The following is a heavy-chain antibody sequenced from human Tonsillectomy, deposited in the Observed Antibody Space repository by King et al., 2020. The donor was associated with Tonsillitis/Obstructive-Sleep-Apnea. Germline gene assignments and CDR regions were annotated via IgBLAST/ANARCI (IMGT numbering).Heavy chain of an antibody. V-gene: IGHV2-5*02. CDR2: IYWDDDK. J-gene: IGHJ5*02. CDR1: GFSLSTSGVG. D-gene: IGHD6-13*01. Sequence: TLKESGPTLVKPTQTLTLTCTFSGFSLSTSGVGVGWIRQPPGKALEWLALIYWDDDKRYSPSLKSRLTITKDTSKNQVVLTMTNMDPVDTATYYCAHRPVPRYSSSWGAWFDPWGQGTLVTVSS. CDR3: AHRPVPRYSSSWGAWFDP.